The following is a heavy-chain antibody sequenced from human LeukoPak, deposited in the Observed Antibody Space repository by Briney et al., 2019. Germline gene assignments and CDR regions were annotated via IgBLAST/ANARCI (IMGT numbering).Heavy chain of an antibody. V-gene: IGHV4-38-2*01. D-gene: IGHD2-2*01. Sequence: PSETLSLTCAVSGYSISSGYYWGWIRQPPGKGLEWIGIIYHSGSTYYNQSLKSRVTISVDTSKNPFSLKLSSVTAADTAVYYCARYCSSTSCYYGSWYFDLWGRGTLVTVSS. CDR1: GYSISSGYY. CDR2: IYHSGST. CDR3: ARYCSSTSCYYGSWYFDL. J-gene: IGHJ2*01.